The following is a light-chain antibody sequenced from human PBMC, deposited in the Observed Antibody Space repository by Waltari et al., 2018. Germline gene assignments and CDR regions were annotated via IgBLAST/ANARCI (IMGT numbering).Light chain of an antibody. V-gene: IGLV2-23*01. Sequence: QSALTQPASVSGSPGRAITISCTGTSSDSGSYNLVSWYQHYPSKAPKHTFYQGSKCPSTVSNRCSGSKSGNTASLQISGFQAADEADYYCCSYEGSGLGVFGGGTTLTVL. CDR3: CSYEGSGLGV. CDR1: SSDSGSYNL. J-gene: IGLJ3*02. CDR2: QGS.